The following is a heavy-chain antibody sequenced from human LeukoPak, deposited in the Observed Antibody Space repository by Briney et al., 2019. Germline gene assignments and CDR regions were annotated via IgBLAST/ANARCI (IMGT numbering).Heavy chain of an antibody. V-gene: IGHV1-2*02. CDR2: IYPSSGGT. J-gene: IGHJ2*01. CDR1: GHSFIIYY. CDR3: ARQSELGQFDL. Sequence: ASVKVSCKASGHSFIIYYMHWVRQAPGQGLEWMGWIYPSSGGTKYAQKFQGRVTMTRDTSISTAYMELSRLTSDDTAVYYCARQSELGQFDLWGRGTLFTVSS. D-gene: IGHD7-27*01.